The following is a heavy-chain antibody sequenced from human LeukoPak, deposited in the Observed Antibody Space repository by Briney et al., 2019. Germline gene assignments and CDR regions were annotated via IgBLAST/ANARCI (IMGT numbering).Heavy chain of an antibody. CDR1: GGSFSSGSYY. CDR2: IYISGST. Sequence: SQTLSLTCTVSGGSFSSGSYYWSWIRQPAGKGLEWIGRIYISGSTYYNPSLKSRVTISVDTSKNQFSLKLSSVTAADTAVYYCARDRDSSGWYFDYWGQGTLVTVSS. V-gene: IGHV4-61*02. D-gene: IGHD6-19*01. J-gene: IGHJ4*02. CDR3: ARDRDSSGWYFDY.